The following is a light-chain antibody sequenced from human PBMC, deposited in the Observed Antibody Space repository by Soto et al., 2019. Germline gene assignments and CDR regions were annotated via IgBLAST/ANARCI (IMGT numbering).Light chain of an antibody. J-gene: IGKJ5*01. V-gene: IGKV1-39*01. CDR3: PQCHATQLT. CDR1: QAISNY. Sequence: DIQMTQSPSFLSASVGDRVTITCRASQAISNYSNWYQQRPGKAPNLLIFGAKTLQSGVPSRFSGSRYDTDLTRTITTLQPEDVGIYYCPQCHATQLTLGQGTRLEIK. CDR2: GAK.